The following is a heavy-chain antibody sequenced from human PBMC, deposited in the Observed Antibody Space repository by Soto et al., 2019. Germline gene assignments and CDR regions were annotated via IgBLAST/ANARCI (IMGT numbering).Heavy chain of an antibody. CDR3: ANLGESSGYHIPGY. D-gene: IGHD3-22*01. V-gene: IGHV1-69*13. J-gene: IGHJ4*02. CDR1: GGTFSSYA. Sequence: ASVKVSCKASGGTFSSYAIIWVRQAPGQGLELMGGIIPIFGTANYAQKFQGRVTITADESTSTAYMELSSLRSEDTAVYYCANLGESSGYHIPGYWGQGTLVTLSS. CDR2: IIPIFGTA.